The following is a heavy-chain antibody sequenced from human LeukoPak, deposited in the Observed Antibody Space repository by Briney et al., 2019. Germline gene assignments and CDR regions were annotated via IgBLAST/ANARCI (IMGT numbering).Heavy chain of an antibody. CDR1: GFTFSSYA. D-gene: IGHD6-19*01. Sequence: GGPLRLSCAASGFTFSSYAMHWVRQAPGKGLEWVAVIWYDGSNKYYAESVKGRFTISRDNSKNTLYLQMNSLRAEDTAVYYCARDVGGVAVAGTTGWFDPWGQGTLVTVSS. CDR2: IWYDGSNK. J-gene: IGHJ5*02. CDR3: ARDVGGVAVAGTTGWFDP. V-gene: IGHV3-33*08.